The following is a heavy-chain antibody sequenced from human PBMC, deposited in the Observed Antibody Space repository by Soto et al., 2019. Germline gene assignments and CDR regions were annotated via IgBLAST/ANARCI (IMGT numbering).Heavy chain of an antibody. CDR3: ARDAVTENGQWDWFDP. CDR1: GFTFSAYA. V-gene: IGHV3-23*01. D-gene: IGHD6-19*01. J-gene: IGHJ5*02. Sequence: EVQLLESGGGLVQPGGSLRLSCAASGFTFSAYAMSWVHQAPGKGLEWVSSIHGGGGGTFYADSVKGRFTISRDNSRNTLFLQMNSLRADDTSVYHCARDAVTENGQWDWFDPWGHGTLVT. CDR2: IHGGGGGT.